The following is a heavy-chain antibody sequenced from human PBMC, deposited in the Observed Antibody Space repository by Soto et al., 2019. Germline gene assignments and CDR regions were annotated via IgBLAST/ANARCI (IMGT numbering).Heavy chain of an antibody. CDR2: IDNSGRNA. V-gene: IGHV3-23*01. CDR1: GFTFSQFA. CDR3: ARLYNSASAY. Sequence: WGSLRLSCAVSGFTFSQFAMSWARQAPGQGLEWVSSIDNSGRNAFYADSVKGRFTLSRDNFKNTLYLQMNGLRAEDSAIYYCARLYNSASAYWGQGTLVTVSS. D-gene: IGHD1-1*01. J-gene: IGHJ4*02.